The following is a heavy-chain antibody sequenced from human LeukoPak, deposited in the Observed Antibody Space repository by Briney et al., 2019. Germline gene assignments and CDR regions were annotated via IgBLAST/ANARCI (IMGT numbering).Heavy chain of an antibody. CDR3: ARSQYYYDSSGYYRYFDY. CDR1: GDSVSSNSAA. CDR2: TYYRSKWYN. J-gene: IGHJ4*02. V-gene: IGHV6-1*01. Sequence: QTLSLTCAISGDSVSSNSAAWNWIRQSPSRGLEWLGRTYYRSKWYNDYAVSVKSRITINPDTSKNQFSLQLNSVTPEDTAVYYCARSQYYYDSSGYYRYFDYWGQGTLVTVSS. D-gene: IGHD3-22*01.